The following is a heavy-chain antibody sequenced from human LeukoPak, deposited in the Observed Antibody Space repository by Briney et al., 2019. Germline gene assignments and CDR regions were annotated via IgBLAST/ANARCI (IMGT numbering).Heavy chain of an antibody. CDR3: ARGAAAHFDY. V-gene: IGHV3-53*01. Sequence: GGSLRLSCAASGITVSTNYMNWVRQAPGKGLEWVSVIYSTDKTNYADSVQGRFTISRDPSKNTVYLQMNSLRGEDTAVYYCARGAAAHFDYWGQGTLVTVSS. CDR2: IYSTDKT. CDR1: GITVSTNY. J-gene: IGHJ4*02. D-gene: IGHD6-13*01.